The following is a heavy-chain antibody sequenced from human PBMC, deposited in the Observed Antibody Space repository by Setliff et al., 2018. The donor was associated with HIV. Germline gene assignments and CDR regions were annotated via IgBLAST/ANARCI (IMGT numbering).Heavy chain of an antibody. CDR2: ISADTGNT. D-gene: IGHD2-2*02. V-gene: IGHV1-18*01. CDR1: GYRFSGYG. Sequence: ATVKVSCKASGYRFSGYGISWVRQAPGQGLEWMGWISADTGNTNFAQKFQGRVTLTTDTSTNTAYMELRSLRADDTAVYFCVRDLYDYWGQGTLVTVSS. J-gene: IGHJ4*02. CDR3: VRDLYDY.